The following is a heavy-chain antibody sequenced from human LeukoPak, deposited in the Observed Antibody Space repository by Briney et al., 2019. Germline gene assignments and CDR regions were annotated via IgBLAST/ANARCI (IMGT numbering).Heavy chain of an antibody. CDR1: GFTFSRDS. J-gene: IGHJ6*03. CDR3: ARAGGSYYYYMDV. Sequence: PGGSLRLSCAASGFTFSRDSMNWVRQAPGKGLEWISYISYDSAIKYYADSVKGRFTVSRDNAKNSLYLQMNSLRAEGAAVYYCARAGGSYYYYMDVWGKGTTVTVSS. CDR2: ISYDSAIK. V-gene: IGHV3-21*05. D-gene: IGHD1-26*01.